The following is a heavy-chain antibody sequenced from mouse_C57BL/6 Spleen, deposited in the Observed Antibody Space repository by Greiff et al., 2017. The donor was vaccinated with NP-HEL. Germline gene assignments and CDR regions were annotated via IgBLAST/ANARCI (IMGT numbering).Heavy chain of an antibody. Sequence: QVQLQQPGAELVMPGASVKLSCKASGYTFTSYWMHWVKQRPGQGLEWIGEIDPSDSYTNYNQKFKGKSTLTVDKSSSTAYMQLSSLTSEDSAVYYWARNYYGSSSHYFDYWGQGTTLTVSS. V-gene: IGHV1-69*01. J-gene: IGHJ2*01. CDR2: IDPSDSYT. D-gene: IGHD1-1*01. CDR1: GYTFTSYW. CDR3: ARNYYGSSSHYFDY.